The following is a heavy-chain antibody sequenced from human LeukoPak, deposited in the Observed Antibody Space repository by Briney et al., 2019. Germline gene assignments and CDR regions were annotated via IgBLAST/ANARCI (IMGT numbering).Heavy chain of an antibody. V-gene: IGHV3-23*01. J-gene: IGHJ4*02. D-gene: IGHD3-22*01. Sequence: PGGSLRLSCAASGFTFSSYAMSWVRQAPGKGLEWVSAISGSGGSTYYADSVKGRFTISRDNSKNTLYLQMNSLRAEDTAVYYCAKPLYYDSSGYLEGFGYGGQGTLVTVSS. CDR2: ISGSGGST. CDR3: AKPLYYDSSGYLEGFGY. CDR1: GFTFSSYA.